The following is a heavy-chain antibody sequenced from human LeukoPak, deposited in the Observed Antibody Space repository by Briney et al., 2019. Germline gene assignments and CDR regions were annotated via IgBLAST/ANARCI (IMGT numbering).Heavy chain of an antibody. V-gene: IGHV3-30*18. D-gene: IGHD6-13*01. CDR1: GFTFSSYG. J-gene: IGHJ4*02. CDR3: AKDRGSKVAAAGPFDY. CDR2: ILYDGSNK. Sequence: GGSLRLSCAASGFTFSSYGMHWVRQAPGKGLEWVAVILYDGSNKYYAASVKGRFTISRDNSKNTLYLQMNSLRAEDTAVYYCAKDRGSKVAAAGPFDYWGQGNLVTVSS.